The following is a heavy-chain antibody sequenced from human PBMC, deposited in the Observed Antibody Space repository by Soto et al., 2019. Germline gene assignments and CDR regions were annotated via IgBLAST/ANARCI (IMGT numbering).Heavy chain of an antibody. V-gene: IGHV3-30-3*01. J-gene: IGHJ3*02. CDR1: GFTFSSYA. Sequence: PGGSLRLSCAASGFTFSSYAMHWVRQAPGKGLEWVAVISYDGSNKYYADSVKGRFTISRDNSKNTLYLQMNSLRAEDTAVYYCARDRAYYYGSGSYYNEPVDAFDICGQGTMVTVS. D-gene: IGHD3-10*01. CDR2: ISYDGSNK. CDR3: ARDRAYYYGSGSYYNEPVDAFDI.